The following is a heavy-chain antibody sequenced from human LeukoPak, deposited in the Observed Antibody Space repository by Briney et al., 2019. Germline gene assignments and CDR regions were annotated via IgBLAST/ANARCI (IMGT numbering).Heavy chain of an antibody. CDR1: GYTFTSYG. J-gene: IGHJ4*02. CDR2: ISAYNGNT. V-gene: IGHV1-18*01. Sequence: ASVKVSCKASGYTFTSYGISWVRQAPGQGLEWMGWISAYNGNTNYAQKLQGRVTMTTDTSTSTAYMELRSLRSDDTAVYYCARDKARITIFGVANPVDYWGQGTLVTVSS. CDR3: ARDKARITIFGVANPVDY. D-gene: IGHD3-3*01.